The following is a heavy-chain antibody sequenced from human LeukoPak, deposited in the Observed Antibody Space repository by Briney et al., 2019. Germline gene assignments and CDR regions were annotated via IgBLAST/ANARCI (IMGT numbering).Heavy chain of an antibody. CDR1: GFIFSSYG. CDR3: AKEEGWGVNVFDY. CDR2: IGKDGAAK. J-gene: IGHJ4*02. V-gene: IGHV3-30*18. Sequence: PGGSLRLSCAASGFIFSSYGMHWVRQAPGKGLEWVAVIGKDGAAKHYAESVRGRFTISRDNSENTLDLQMDSLSVEDTAVYYCAKEEGWGVNVFDYWGQGALVTVSS. D-gene: IGHD3-10*01.